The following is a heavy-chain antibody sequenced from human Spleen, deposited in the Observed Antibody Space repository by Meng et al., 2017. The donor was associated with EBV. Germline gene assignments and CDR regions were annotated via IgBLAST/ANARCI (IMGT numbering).Heavy chain of an antibody. Sequence: QLQGSGPGLVKPSGTRSLPCAVSGGSISSGNWWNWVRQAPGKGLEWIGEIYHSGSTSYNPSLESRVTISIDKSKNQVSLKLTSVTAADTAVYYCAQRERWGLDPWGQGTLVTVSS. CDR1: GGSISSGNW. J-gene: IGHJ5*02. CDR2: IYHSGST. D-gene: IGHD3-16*01. V-gene: IGHV4-4*02. CDR3: AQRERWGLDP.